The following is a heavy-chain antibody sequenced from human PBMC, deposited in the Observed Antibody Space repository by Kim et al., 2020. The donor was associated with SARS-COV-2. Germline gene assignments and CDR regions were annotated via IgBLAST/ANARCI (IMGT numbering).Heavy chain of an antibody. Sequence: SETLSLTCTVSGGSISSYYWSWIRQPPGKGLEWIGYIYYSGSTNYNPSLKSRVTISVDTSKNQFSLKLSSVTAADTAVYYCAGAFGYRPQAFDYWGQGTLVTVSS. CDR2: IYYSGST. J-gene: IGHJ4*02. CDR3: AGAFGYRPQAFDY. V-gene: IGHV4-59*13. CDR1: GGSISSYY. D-gene: IGHD3-16*01.